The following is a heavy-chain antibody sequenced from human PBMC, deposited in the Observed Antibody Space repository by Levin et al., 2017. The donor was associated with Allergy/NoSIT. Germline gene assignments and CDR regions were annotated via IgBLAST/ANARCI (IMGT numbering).Heavy chain of an antibody. CDR3: ARDRTGSSTSCYDY. CDR1: GFTFSSYW. V-gene: IGHV3-74*01. Sequence: ETLSLTCAASGFTFSSYWMHWVRQAPGKGLVWVSRINSDGSSTSYADSVKGRFTISRDNAKNTLYLQMNSLRAEDTAVYYCARDRTGSSTSCYDYWGQGTLVTVSS. CDR2: INSDGSST. J-gene: IGHJ4*02. D-gene: IGHD2-2*01.